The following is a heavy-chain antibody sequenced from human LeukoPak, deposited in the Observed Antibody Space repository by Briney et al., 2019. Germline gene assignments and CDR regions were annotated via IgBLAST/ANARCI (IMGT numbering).Heavy chain of an antibody. J-gene: IGHJ4*02. D-gene: IGHD3-10*01. CDR2: IYSGGST. CDR1: GFTVGSNY. Sequence: GGSLRLSCAASGFTVGSNYMSWVRQAPGKGLEWVSVIYSGGSTYYADSVKGRFTISRDNSKNTLYLQMNSLRAEDTAVYYCATWFGELLSDYFVYWGQGTLVTVSS. V-gene: IGHV3-53*01. CDR3: ATWFGELLSDYFVY.